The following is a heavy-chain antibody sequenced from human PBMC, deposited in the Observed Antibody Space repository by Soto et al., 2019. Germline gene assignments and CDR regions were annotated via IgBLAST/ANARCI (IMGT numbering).Heavy chain of an antibody. D-gene: IGHD1-1*01. CDR3: AHNPSSSPNWYIRDDWFDP. J-gene: IGHJ5*02. Sequence: QITLNESGPALVKPTQTLTLTCTFSGFSLTTSGVGVHWLRQPPGKALEWLAVIYGDDDKRYNPSLETRLTITQDTSKNQVVLTMTNMDPRDTATYYCAHNPSSSPNWYIRDDWFDPWGQGTLVTVSS. CDR2: IYGDDDK. V-gene: IGHV2-5*02. CDR1: GFSLTTSGVG.